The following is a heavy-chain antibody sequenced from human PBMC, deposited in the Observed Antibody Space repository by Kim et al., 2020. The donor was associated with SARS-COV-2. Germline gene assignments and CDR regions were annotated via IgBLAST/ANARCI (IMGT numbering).Heavy chain of an antibody. CDR2: IYYSGST. Sequence: SETLSLTCTVSGGSISSSSYYWGWIRQPPGKGLEWIGCIYYSGSTYYNPSLKSRVTISVDTSKNQFSLKLSSVTAADTAVYYGAGQRGPMVRGTRDNWFDPWGQGTLVTVSS. V-gene: IGHV4-39*01. D-gene: IGHD3-10*01. CDR1: GGSISSSSYY. CDR3: AGQRGPMVRGTRDNWFDP. J-gene: IGHJ5*02.